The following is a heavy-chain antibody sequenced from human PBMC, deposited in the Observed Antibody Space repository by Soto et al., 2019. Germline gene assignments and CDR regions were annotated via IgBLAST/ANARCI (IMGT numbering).Heavy chain of an antibody. V-gene: IGHV1-3*01. Sequence: ASVKVSCKASGYTFTNYAMHWVRQAPGQRLEWMGWINAGNGNTKYSQKFQGRVTITRDTSASTAYMELSSLRSEDTAVYYCARAWFGDFVYYFDYWGQRTPVTVSS. CDR3: ARAWFGDFVYYFDY. CDR1: GYTFTNYA. CDR2: INAGNGNT. J-gene: IGHJ4*02. D-gene: IGHD3-10*01.